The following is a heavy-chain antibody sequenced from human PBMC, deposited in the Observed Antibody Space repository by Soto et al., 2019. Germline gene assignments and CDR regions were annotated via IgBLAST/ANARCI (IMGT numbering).Heavy chain of an antibody. CDR3: ARSSTLTTRHNWFDP. D-gene: IGHD4-17*01. J-gene: IGHJ5*02. Sequence: PSETLSLTCTVSGGSISSSSYYWGWIRQPPGKGLEWIGSIYYSGSTYYNPSLKSRVTISVDTSKNQFSLKLSSVTAADTAVYYCARSSTLTTRHNWFDPWGQGTLVTVSS. CDR2: IYYSGST. CDR1: GGSISSSSYY. V-gene: IGHV4-39*07.